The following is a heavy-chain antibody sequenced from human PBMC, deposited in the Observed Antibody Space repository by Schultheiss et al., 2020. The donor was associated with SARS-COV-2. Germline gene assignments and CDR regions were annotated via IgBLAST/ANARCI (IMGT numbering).Heavy chain of an antibody. CDR1: GGSISSSSYY. CDR2: IYYSGST. CDR3: ARAYGYNYHFDY. Sequence: SETLSLTCTVSGGSISSSSYYWGWIRQPPGKGLEWIGYIYYSGSTNYNPSLKSRVTISIDTSKNQFSLRLSSVTAADTAVYYCARAYGYNYHFDYWGQGTLVTVSS. J-gene: IGHJ4*02. D-gene: IGHD5-18*01. V-gene: IGHV4-61*05.